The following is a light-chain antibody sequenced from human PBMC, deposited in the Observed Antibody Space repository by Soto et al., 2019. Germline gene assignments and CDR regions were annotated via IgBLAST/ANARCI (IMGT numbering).Light chain of an antibody. J-gene: IGKJ1*01. CDR2: GAS. CDR3: QQYGNSAWT. Sequence: EMVLTQSPGTVSLSPMEIGSVCFMGSQSVSNNYLAWYQQKPGQAPRLLIYGASSRATGIPDRFSGSGSGTDFTLTISRLEPEDFAVYYCQQYGNSAWTFGQGTKVDI. V-gene: IGKV3-20*01. CDR1: QSVSNNY.